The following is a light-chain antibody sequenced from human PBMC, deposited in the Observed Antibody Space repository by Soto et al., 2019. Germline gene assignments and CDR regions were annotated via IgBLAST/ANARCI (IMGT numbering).Light chain of an antibody. V-gene: IGKV3-20*01. CDR1: QSVTTSY. J-gene: IGKJ4*01. CDR2: GAF. Sequence: EIVLTQSPGTLSLSPGERATLSCRARQSVTTSYLDWNQQKPGQAPRLLIYGAFSSATGIPDRFSGSGSGKDFTLNIRRLEPEDFAVYYCQQYGNTPLTGGGGTKVEIK. CDR3: QQYGNTPLT.